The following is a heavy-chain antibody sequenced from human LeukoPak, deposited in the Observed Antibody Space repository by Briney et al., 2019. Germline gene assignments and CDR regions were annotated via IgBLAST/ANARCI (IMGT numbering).Heavy chain of an antibody. CDR1: GFTFSSYG. CDR3: AKATFDYYDSSGLDGY. CDR2: ISYDGSNK. D-gene: IGHD3-22*01. Sequence: GGSLRLSCAASGFTFSSYGMHWVRQAPGKGLEWVAVISYDGSNKYYADSVKGRFTISRDNSKNTLYLQMNSLRAEDTAVYYCAKATFDYYDSSGLDGYWGQGTLVTVSS. J-gene: IGHJ4*02. V-gene: IGHV3-30*18.